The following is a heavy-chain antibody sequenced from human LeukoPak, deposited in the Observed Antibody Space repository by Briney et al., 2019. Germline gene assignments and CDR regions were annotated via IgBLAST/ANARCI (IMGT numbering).Heavy chain of an antibody. CDR1: GYTFTGYY. D-gene: IGHD6-13*01. CDR2: INPNSGGT. CDR3: ASQIAAAGNYYYYGMDV. J-gene: IGHJ6*02. V-gene: IGHV1-2*02. Sequence: ASVKVSCKASGYTFTGYYMHWVRQAPGQGLEWMGWINPNSGGTNYAQKFQGRVTMTRDTSISTAYMELSRLGSDDTAVYYCASQIAAAGNYYYYGMDVWGQGTTVTVSS.